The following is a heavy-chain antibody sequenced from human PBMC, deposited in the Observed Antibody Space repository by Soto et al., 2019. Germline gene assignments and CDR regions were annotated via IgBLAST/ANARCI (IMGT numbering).Heavy chain of an antibody. CDR1: GGTFSSYA. CDR2: IIPIFGTA. J-gene: IGHJ3*02. Sequence: SVKVSCKASGGTFSSYANSWVRQAPGQGLEWMGGIIPIFGTAHYAQKFQGRVTITADESTSTAYMELSSLRSEDTAVYYCAREGTSLRGSAFDIWGQGTMVTVSS. D-gene: IGHD3-16*01. V-gene: IGHV1-69*13. CDR3: AREGTSLRGSAFDI.